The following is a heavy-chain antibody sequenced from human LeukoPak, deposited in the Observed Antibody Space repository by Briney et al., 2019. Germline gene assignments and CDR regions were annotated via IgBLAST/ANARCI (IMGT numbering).Heavy chain of an antibody. V-gene: IGHV1-18*01. CDR2: ISAYNGNT. D-gene: IGHD5-18*01. CDR3: ARDQRDTAMVAGRAFDI. J-gene: IGHJ3*02. CDR1: GYTFTSYG. Sequence: ASVKVSCKASGYTFTSYGISGVRQAPGQRLEWMGWISAYNGNTNYAQKLQGRVTMTTDTSTSTAYMELRSLRSEDAAVYYCARDQRDTAMVAGRAFDIWGQGTMVTVSS.